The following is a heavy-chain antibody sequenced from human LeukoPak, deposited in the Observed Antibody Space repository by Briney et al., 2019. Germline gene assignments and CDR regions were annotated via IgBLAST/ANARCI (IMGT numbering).Heavy chain of an antibody. D-gene: IGHD4-11*01. V-gene: IGHV1-2*02. CDR1: GYTFRGNY. CDR3: ARDPSSVTLYFFDY. J-gene: IGHJ4*02. Sequence: GASVKISCKASGYTFRGNYIHWLRQAPGQGLEWMGWIDANNGDTKSAQKFQGRVTTSRDTSISTAYMDLSNLSPDDAAVYYCARDPSSVTLYFFDYWGQGTLVTVSS. CDR2: IDANNGDT.